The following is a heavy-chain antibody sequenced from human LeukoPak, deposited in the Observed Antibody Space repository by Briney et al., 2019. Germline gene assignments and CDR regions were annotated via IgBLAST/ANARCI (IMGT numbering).Heavy chain of an antibody. J-gene: IGHJ4*01. CDR2: IWYDGSNK. Sequence: GGSLRPAWAASGFTFSSYGIHWVRQAPGKGLEWVAVIWYDGSNKYYADSVKGRFTISRDNSKNTLYLQMNSLRAEDTAVYYCARGRVGASDWGHGTLVTVSS. D-gene: IGHD1-26*01. CDR1: GFTFSSYG. V-gene: IGHV3-33*01. CDR3: ARGRVGASD.